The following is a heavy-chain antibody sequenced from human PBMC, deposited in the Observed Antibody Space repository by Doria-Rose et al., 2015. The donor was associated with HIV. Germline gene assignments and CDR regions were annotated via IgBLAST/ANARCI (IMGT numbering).Heavy chain of an antibody. V-gene: IGHV3-11*01. D-gene: IGHD3-3*01. Sequence: QVQLVQSGGGLVKPGGSLRLSCAASGFTFSDYYMSWIRQAPGKGLEWVSYISSSGSTIYYADSVKGRFTISRDNAKNSLYLQMNSLRAEDTAVYYCARDQNYDFWSDLYGMDVWGQGTTVTVSS. CDR1: GFTFSDYY. CDR2: ISSSGSTI. CDR3: ARDQNYDFWSDLYGMDV. J-gene: IGHJ6*02.